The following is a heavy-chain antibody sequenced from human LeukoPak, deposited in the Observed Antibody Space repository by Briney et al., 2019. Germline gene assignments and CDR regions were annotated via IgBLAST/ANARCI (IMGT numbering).Heavy chain of an antibody. V-gene: IGHV4-34*01. D-gene: IGHD3-22*01. CDR3: ARGTRHYDSSGYYYVTSFGSTPFDY. CDR1: GGSFSGYY. Sequence: SETLSLTCAVYGGSFSGYYWSRIRQPPGKGLEWIGEINHSGSTNYNPSLKSRVTISVDTSKNQFSLKLNSVTAADTAVYYCARGTRHYDSSGYYYVTSFGSTPFDYWGQGTLVTVSS. CDR2: INHSGST. J-gene: IGHJ4*02.